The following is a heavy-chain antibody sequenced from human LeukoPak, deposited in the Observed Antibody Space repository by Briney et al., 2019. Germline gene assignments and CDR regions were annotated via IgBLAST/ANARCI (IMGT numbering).Heavy chain of an antibody. CDR1: GFTFSSYA. CDR3: AKVSGYSYAIDY. CDR2: ISGSGGST. D-gene: IGHD5-18*01. J-gene: IGHJ4*02. V-gene: IGHV3-23*01. Sequence: PGGPLRLSCAASGFTFSSYAMSWVRQAPGKGLEWVSAISGSGGSTYYADSVKGRFTISRDNPKNTLYLQMNSLRAEDTAVYYCAKVSGYSYAIDYWGQGTLVTVSS.